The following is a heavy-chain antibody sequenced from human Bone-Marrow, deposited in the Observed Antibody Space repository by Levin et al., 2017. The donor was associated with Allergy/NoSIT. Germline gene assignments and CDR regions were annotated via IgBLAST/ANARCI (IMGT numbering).Heavy chain of an antibody. CDR3: TRDREGGSYPIFEN. CDR1: GYTFTTYA. CDR2: INTNTGNP. Sequence: GESLKISCKASGYTFTTYAMNWLRQAPGQGLEWMGWINTNTGNPTYAQGFTGRFVFSLDTSVSTAYLQISSLKAEDTAVYYCTRDREGGSYPIFENWGQGTLVTVSS. J-gene: IGHJ4*02. V-gene: IGHV7-4-1*02. D-gene: IGHD1-26*01.